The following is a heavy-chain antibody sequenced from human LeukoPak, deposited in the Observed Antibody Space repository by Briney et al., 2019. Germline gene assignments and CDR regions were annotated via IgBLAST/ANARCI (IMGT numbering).Heavy chain of an antibody. J-gene: IGHJ5*02. Sequence: PSETLSLTCTVSGGSISSSSYYWGWIRQPPGKGLEWIGSIYYSGSTYYNPSLKSRVTISVDTSKNQFSLKLSSVTAADTAVYYCASYYYGIHGFDPWGQGTLVTVSS. V-gene: IGHV4-39*01. D-gene: IGHD3-10*01. CDR3: ASYYYGIHGFDP. CDR1: GGSISSSSYY. CDR2: IYYSGST.